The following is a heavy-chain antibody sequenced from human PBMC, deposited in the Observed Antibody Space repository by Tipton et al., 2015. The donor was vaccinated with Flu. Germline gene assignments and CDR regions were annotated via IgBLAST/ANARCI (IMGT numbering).Heavy chain of an antibody. V-gene: IGHV4-61*01. CDR3: ARDSGRNYNYGMDV. J-gene: IGHJ6*02. CDR2: IYYGGTT. D-gene: IGHD2-15*01. Sequence: TLSLTCSVSGDSIGSDYYWGWIRQPPGKQLEWIGYIYYGGTTNYNPSLRSRVTFSMDTSKNQFSLRLSSVTAADTAVYYCARDSGRNYNYGMDVWGQGTTVYVSS. CDR1: GDSIGSDYY.